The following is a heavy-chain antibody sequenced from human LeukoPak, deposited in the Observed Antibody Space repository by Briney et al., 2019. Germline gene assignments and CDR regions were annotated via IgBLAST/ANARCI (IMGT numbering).Heavy chain of an antibody. CDR1: GFTVSSYY. Sequence: GGSLRLSCAASGFTVSSYYMSWVRQAPGKGLVWVSVIYSDGSTYYADSVKGRFTISRDNSKNTLYLQLNSLRAEDAAVYYCANEYSKGDVWGQGTMVTVSS. CDR3: ANEYSKGDV. V-gene: IGHV3-66*01. D-gene: IGHD6-6*01. CDR2: IYSDGST. J-gene: IGHJ3*01.